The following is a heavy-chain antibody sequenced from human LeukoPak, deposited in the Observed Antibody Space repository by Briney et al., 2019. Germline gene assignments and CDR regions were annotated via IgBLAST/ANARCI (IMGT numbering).Heavy chain of an antibody. J-gene: IGHJ4*02. V-gene: IGHV3-23*01. CDR2: ISGSGGRT. D-gene: IGHD3-9*01. CDR3: AKELNYYDLLTGNFDC. Sequence: GGSLRLSCAASGFTFSSNAMSWVRQAPGKGLEWVTAISGSGGRTDYADSVKGRFTISRDNSKNTLYLHMNSLRAEDSAVYYCAKELNYYDLLTGNFDCWGQGTLVTVSS. CDR1: GFTFSSNA.